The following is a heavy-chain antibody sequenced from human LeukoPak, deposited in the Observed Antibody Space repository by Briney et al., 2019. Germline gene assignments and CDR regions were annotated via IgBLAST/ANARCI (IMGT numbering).Heavy chain of an antibody. CDR1: GFTFDDYA. CDR2: ISGISGSI. CDR3: AKGPSPEVVSGWYAEDDY. D-gene: IGHD6-19*01. J-gene: IGHJ4*02. Sequence: PGRSLRLSCAASGFTFDDYAMHWVRQAPGKGLEWVSGISGISGSIGYADSVKGRFTISRDNAKNSLYLQMNGLRAEDTAVYYCAKGPSPEVVSGWYAEDDYWGQGTLVTVSS. V-gene: IGHV3-9*01.